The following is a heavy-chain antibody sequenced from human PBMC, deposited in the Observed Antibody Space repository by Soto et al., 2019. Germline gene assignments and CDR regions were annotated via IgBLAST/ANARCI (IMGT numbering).Heavy chain of an antibody. CDR2: IIPIFGTA. CDR1: GGTFSSYA. V-gene: IGHV1-69*01. D-gene: IGHD1-26*01. J-gene: IGHJ4*02. Sequence: QVQLVQSGAEVKKPGSSVKVSCKASGGTFSSYAISWVRQAPGQGLEWMGGIIPIFGTANYAQNFQDRVTITADESTSTAYMELSCLTSDDTAVYYCAIAAVGGTFEWGQGTLVTVSS. CDR3: AIAAVGGTFE.